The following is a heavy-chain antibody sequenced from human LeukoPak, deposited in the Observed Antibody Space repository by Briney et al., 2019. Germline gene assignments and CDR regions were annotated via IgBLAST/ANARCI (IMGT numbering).Heavy chain of an antibody. CDR1: GFTFSSYA. CDR3: AKRGYYYGSGVDY. CDR2: ISGSGGST. D-gene: IGHD3-10*01. V-gene: IGHV3-23*01. J-gene: IGHJ4*02. Sequence: GGSLRLSCAASGFTFSSYAMSWVRQAPGKGLEWVSAISGSGGSTYYADSVKGRFTISRDNSKNTLYLQMSSPRAEDTAVYYCAKRGYYYGSGVDYWGQGALVTVSS.